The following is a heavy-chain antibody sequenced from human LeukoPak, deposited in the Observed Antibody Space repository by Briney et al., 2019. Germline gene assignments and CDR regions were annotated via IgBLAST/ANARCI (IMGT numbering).Heavy chain of an antibody. V-gene: IGHV3-9*01. CDR3: AKSPGGATLNYFDY. J-gene: IGHJ4*02. D-gene: IGHD1-26*01. CDR2: ISWNSGGI. Sequence: GRSLRLSCAASGFTFDDYAMHWVRQAPGKGLEWVSGISWNSGGIGYADSVKGRFTISRDNAKNSLYLQMNSLRAEDTALYYCAKSPGGATLNYFDYWGQGTLVTVSS. CDR1: GFTFDDYA.